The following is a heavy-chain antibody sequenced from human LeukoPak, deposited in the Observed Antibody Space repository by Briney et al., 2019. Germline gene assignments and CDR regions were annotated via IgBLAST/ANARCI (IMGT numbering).Heavy chain of an antibody. CDR1: GYTFTSYY. D-gene: IGHD3-22*01. Sequence: GASVKVSCKASGYTFTSYYMHWVRQAPGQGLEWMGIINPSGGSTNYAQKFQGRVTLTRDTSTSTLYMELSSLRSEDTAVYYCARDSVLYYYDSSGYYREENWFDPWGQGTLVIVSS. CDR3: ARDSVLYYYDSSGYYREENWFDP. V-gene: IGHV1-46*01. J-gene: IGHJ5*02. CDR2: INPSGGST.